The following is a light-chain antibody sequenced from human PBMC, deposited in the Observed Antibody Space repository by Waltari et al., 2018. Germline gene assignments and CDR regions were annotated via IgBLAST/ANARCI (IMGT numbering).Light chain of an antibody. CDR2: GAS. V-gene: IGKV3-15*01. J-gene: IGKJ1*01. CDR3: QQYNNWPKT. CDR1: QSVSNN. Sequence: EIVLTQSPATLSVSPGDRATLSCRASQSVSNNLAWYQQKPGQAPRILIYGASTRATGIPARFSGTGSGTEFTLTISSLQSEDFAVYYCQQYNNWPKTFGQGTKVEFK.